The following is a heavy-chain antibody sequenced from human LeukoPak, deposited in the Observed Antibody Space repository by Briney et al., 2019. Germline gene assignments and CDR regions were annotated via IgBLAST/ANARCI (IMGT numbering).Heavy chain of an antibody. D-gene: IGHD3-10*01. CDR2: IYWDDDK. J-gene: IGHJ4*02. CDR3: AHSRAYYYGSGSYFPKTLDY. CDR1: GFSLSTSGVG. Sequence: GSGPTLVKPTQTLTLTCTFSGFSLSTSGVGVAWIRRPPGKALEWLALIYWDDDKRYSPSLKSRLTLTKDTSKSQVVLTMTVIDPVDTATYYCAHSRAYYYGSGSYFPKTLDYWGQGTLVTVSS. V-gene: IGHV2-5*02.